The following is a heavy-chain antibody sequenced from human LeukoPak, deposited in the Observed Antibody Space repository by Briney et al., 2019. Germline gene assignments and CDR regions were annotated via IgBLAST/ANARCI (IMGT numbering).Heavy chain of an antibody. J-gene: IGHJ5*02. CDR2: INPRSGNA. V-gene: IGHV1-2*02. CDR1: GYSFTDYY. Sequence: ASVKGSCKTSGYSFTDYYIHWVRQAPGQGPEWMGWINPRSGNANYAQKFQGRVTMTRDTSITTIYMELTRLTSDDTAHYYCGRARRGIGYDGWLDPWGQGALVTVSS. CDR3: GRARRGIGYDGWLDP. D-gene: IGHD3-22*01.